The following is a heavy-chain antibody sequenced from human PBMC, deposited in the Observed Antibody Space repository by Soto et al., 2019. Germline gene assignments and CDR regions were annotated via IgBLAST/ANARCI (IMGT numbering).Heavy chain of an antibody. CDR2: IWYDGSNK. D-gene: IGHD6-13*01. Sequence: QVQLVASGGGVVQPGRSLRLSCAASGFTFSSNGMHWVRQAPGKGLEWVAVIWYDGSNKYYADSVKGRFTISRDNSKNTLYLQMNSLRAEDTAVYYCAIQIAGIAAAGTFDYWGQGTLVTVSS. J-gene: IGHJ4*02. CDR1: GFTFSSNG. CDR3: AIQIAGIAAAGTFDY. V-gene: IGHV3-33*01.